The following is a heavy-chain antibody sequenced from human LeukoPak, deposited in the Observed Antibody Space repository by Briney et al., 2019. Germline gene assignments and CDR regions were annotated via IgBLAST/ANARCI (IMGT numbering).Heavy chain of an antibody. CDR2: INPNSGGT. J-gene: IGHJ3*02. V-gene: IGHV1-2*02. CDR3: ARVYYYDSSGYSDAFDI. D-gene: IGHD3-22*01. CDR1: GYTFTGYY. Sequence: ASVKVSCKASGYTFTGYYMHWVRQATGQGLEWMGWINPNSGGTNYAQKFQGRVTMTRDTSISTAYMELSRLRSDDTAVYYCARVYYYDSSGYSDAFDIWGQGTMVTVSS.